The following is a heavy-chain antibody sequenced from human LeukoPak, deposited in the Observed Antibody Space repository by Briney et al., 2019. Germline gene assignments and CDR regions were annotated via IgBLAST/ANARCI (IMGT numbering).Heavy chain of an antibody. D-gene: IGHD3-10*01. CDR3: ARAYYGSGRSWFDP. CDR1: GYTFTGYY. J-gene: IGHJ5*02. Sequence: ASVKVSCKASGYTFTGYYMHWVRQAPGQGLEWMGWINPNSGGTNYAQKFQGRVTMTTDTSTSTAYMELRSLRSDDTAVYYCARAYYGSGRSWFDPWGQGTLVTVSS. CDR2: INPNSGGT. V-gene: IGHV1-2*02.